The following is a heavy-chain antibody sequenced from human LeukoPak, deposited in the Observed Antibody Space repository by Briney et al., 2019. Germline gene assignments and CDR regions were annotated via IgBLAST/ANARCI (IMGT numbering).Heavy chain of an antibody. CDR3: ATNCGGDLYYFDY. CDR2: VDPEDGET. V-gene: IGHV1-69-2*01. D-gene: IGHD2-21*02. J-gene: IGHJ4*02. Sequence: ASVKISCKVSGYIFTDYYMHWVQQAPGKGLEWMGLVDPEDGETIYAEKFQGRVTITADTSTDTAYMELSSLRSEDTAVYYCATNCGGDLYYFDYWGQGTLVTVSS. CDR1: GYIFTDYY.